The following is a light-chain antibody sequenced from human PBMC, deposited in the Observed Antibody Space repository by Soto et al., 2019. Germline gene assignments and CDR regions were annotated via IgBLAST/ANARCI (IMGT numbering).Light chain of an antibody. J-gene: IGLJ2*01. CDR1: SSNIGNNY. Sequence: QSVLTQPPSVSAAPGQTVTISCSGSSSNIGNNYVSWYQQLPGTAPKLLIYDNNKRPPGIPDRFSGSKSGTSATLGITGLQTGDEADYYCGTWDSSLSAVVFGGGTKLTVL. CDR3: GTWDSSLSAVV. CDR2: DNN. V-gene: IGLV1-51*01.